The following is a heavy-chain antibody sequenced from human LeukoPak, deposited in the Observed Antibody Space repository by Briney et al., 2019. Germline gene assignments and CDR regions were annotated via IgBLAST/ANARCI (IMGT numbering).Heavy chain of an antibody. CDR1: GFTFSSYA. CDR3: AKLGLRYFFDY. V-gene: IGHV3-23*01. Sequence: GGSLRLSCAASGFTFSSYAMSWVRQAPGKGLEWVSAVSGSGGSTYYADPVKGRFTISRDNSKNTLYLQMNSLRAEDTAVYYCAKLGLRYFFDYWGQGTLVTVSS. CDR2: VSGSGGST. D-gene: IGHD3-3*01. J-gene: IGHJ4*02.